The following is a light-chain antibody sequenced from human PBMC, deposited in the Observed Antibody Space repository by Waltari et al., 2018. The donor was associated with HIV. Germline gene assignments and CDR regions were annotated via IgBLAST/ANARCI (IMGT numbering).Light chain of an antibody. Sequence: DIQMTQSPSSLSSSVGARVTITCQASQDISNYLNCYQKKPGNAPTLLGYAASNVETEVPPRFCGGGSGTDVNYYISSSYPEDMATYYCQQYDNLGVTLSGGTKVEIK. CDR3: QQYDNLGVT. V-gene: IGKV1-33*01. CDR2: AAS. CDR1: QDISNY. J-gene: IGKJ4*01.